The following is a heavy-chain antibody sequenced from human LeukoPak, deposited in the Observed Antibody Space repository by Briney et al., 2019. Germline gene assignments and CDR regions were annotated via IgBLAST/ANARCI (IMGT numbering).Heavy chain of an antibody. Sequence: GGSLRLSCAASGFTFSNAWMSWVRQTPEKGLEWVGHIKTKTDGGTTDYPAPVQGRFTISRDDSKNTLYLQMNSLKTEDTAVYFCTTSSHGSNGVCFFDYWGQGTLVTVSS. CDR2: IKTKTDGGTT. CDR1: GFTFSNAW. V-gene: IGHV3-15*01. J-gene: IGHJ4*02. D-gene: IGHD2-8*01. CDR3: TTSSHGSNGVCFFDY.